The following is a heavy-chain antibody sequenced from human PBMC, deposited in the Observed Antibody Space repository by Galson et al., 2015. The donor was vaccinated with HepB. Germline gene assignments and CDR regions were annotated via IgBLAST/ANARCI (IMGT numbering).Heavy chain of an antibody. D-gene: IGHD2-2*01. J-gene: IGHJ4*02. CDR3: VKVISSFQVYYFDY. CDR1: GFTFSGYA. Sequence: SLRLSCAASGFTFSGYAMHWVRQAPGKGLEYVSAISSNGGSTYYADSVKGRFTISRDNSKNTLYLQMSSLRAEDTAVYYCVKVISSFQVYYFDYWGQGTLVTVSS. V-gene: IGHV3-64D*06. CDR2: ISSNGGST.